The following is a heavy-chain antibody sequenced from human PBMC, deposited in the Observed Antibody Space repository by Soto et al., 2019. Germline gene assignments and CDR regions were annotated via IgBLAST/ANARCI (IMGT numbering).Heavy chain of an antibody. CDR3: AKNKEKGSPPPDY. D-gene: IGHD3-10*01. Sequence: GGSLRLSCAASGCPFSSYGMHWVRQAPGKGLEWVAVISYDGSNKYYADSVKGRFTISRDNSKNTLYLQMNSLRAEDTAVYYWAKNKEKGSPPPDYWGQGTLVTVSS. CDR2: ISYDGSNK. CDR1: GCPFSSYG. V-gene: IGHV3-30*18. J-gene: IGHJ4*02.